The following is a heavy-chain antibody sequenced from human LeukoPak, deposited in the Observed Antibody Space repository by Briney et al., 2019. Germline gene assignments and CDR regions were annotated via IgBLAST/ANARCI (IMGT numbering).Heavy chain of an antibody. Sequence: PGGSLRLSCAASGFTFDDYAMHWVRQAPGKGLEWVSGISWNSGSIGYADSVKGRFTISRDNAKNSLYLQMNSLRAEDMALYYCAKDLGYCSSTSCYPGAFDIWGQGTMVTVSS. CDR2: ISWNSGSI. D-gene: IGHD2-2*01. J-gene: IGHJ3*02. V-gene: IGHV3-9*03. CDR1: GFTFDDYA. CDR3: AKDLGYCSSTSCYPGAFDI.